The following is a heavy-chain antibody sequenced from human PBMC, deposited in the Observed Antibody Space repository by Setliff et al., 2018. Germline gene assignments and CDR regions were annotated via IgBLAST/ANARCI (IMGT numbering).Heavy chain of an antibody. CDR2: IIPIFGTA. V-gene: IGHV1-69*13. Sequence: ASVKVSCKASGGTFSSYAISWVRQAPGQGLEWMGGIIPIFGTANYAQKFQGRVTITADESTSTAYMELSSLRSEDTAVYYCAREGRNYNFWSGSPLFDYWGQGTLVTVSS. J-gene: IGHJ4*02. CDR3: AREGRNYNFWSGSPLFDY. D-gene: IGHD3-3*01. CDR1: GGTFSSYA.